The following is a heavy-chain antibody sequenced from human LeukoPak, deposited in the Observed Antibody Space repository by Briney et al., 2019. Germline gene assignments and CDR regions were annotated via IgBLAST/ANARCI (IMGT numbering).Heavy chain of an antibody. CDR3: ARVFDS. J-gene: IGHJ4*02. CDR1: GGSVYTSDYY. Sequence: SETLSLTCTVSGGSVYTSDYYWGWVRQPPGKGPEWIGDILYTGKTNYNPSLKSRVSISIDTSKNQFSLKLTSVTAADTAVYYCARVFDSWGQGTLVTVSS. V-gene: IGHV4-39*07. CDR2: ILYTGKT.